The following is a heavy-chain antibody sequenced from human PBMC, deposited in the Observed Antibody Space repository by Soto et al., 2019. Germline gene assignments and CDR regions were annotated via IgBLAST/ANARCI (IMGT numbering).Heavy chain of an antibody. CDR3: ARGRISGSYLLDY. Sequence: GGSLRLSCAASGFTFSTYAMTWVRQAPGKGLEWVSLISGRGDSTYYADSVKGRFTISRDNSMDTLYLQMNSPRAEDTAVYYCARGRISGSYLLDYWGLGTLVTVSS. D-gene: IGHD1-26*01. V-gene: IGHV3-23*01. CDR1: GFTFSTYA. CDR2: ISGRGDST. J-gene: IGHJ4*02.